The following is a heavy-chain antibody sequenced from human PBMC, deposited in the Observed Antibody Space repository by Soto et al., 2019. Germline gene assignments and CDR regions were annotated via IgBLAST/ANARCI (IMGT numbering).Heavy chain of an antibody. CDR2: ISGYNGNT. CDR1: GHSFTSFR. Sequence: QVQLVQSGAEVKKPGASVKVSCKSSGHSFTSFRISWVRQAPGQGLEWMGWISGYNGNTNYAQKLQGRVTMTTDTSTNTAYMELRSLRSDDTAVYYCARVGIIGTTNPFDYWGQGTLVTVSS. D-gene: IGHD1-20*01. CDR3: ARVGIIGTTNPFDY. J-gene: IGHJ4*02. V-gene: IGHV1-18*01.